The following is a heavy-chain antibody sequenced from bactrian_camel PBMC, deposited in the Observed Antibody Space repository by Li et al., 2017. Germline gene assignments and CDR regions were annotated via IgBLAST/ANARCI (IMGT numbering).Heavy chain of an antibody. V-gene: IGHV3-2*01. CDR2: IDSDSSST. CDR1: AHFYSSNC. J-gene: IGHJ4*01. CDR3: AALYDYCSASWLFARWMSIDY. D-gene: IGHD3*01. Sequence: VQLVESGGGSVQAGETLTLSCAASAHFYSSNCMGWFRQAPGKGLELVSTIDSDSSSTYYADSVKGRFTMSRDNAKNTLYLQMNSLKPEDTAMYYCAALYDYCSASWLFARWMSIDYWGQGTQVTVS.